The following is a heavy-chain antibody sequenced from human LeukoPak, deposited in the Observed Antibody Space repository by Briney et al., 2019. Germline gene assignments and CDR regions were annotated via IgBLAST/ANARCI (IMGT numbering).Heavy chain of an antibody. V-gene: IGHV3-23*01. D-gene: IGHD6-13*01. CDR3: AKAGYTSSWPLDY. CDR2: LSGSGSTT. J-gene: IGHJ4*02. Sequence: GGSLRLSCAASGFTFSSDGMSWVRQAPGKGLEWVSALSGSGSTTYYADPVKGRFTISRDNSKNTLFLEMNSLRVEDTAVYYCAKAGYTSSWPLDYWGQGTQVTVSS. CDR1: GFTFSSDG.